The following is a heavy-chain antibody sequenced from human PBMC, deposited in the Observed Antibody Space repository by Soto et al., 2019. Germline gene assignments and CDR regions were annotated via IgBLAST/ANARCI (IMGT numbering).Heavy chain of an antibody. Sequence: ASETLSLTCTVSGGSISAYYWSWVRQPPGKGLEYIGYIYDSVNTNYNPSLKSRVTISQDTSKNHLSLRLTSVTAADTAVYYCARERPDGSRLDPWGQGTLVTVSS. CDR1: GGSISAYY. CDR3: ARERPDGSRLDP. J-gene: IGHJ5*02. D-gene: IGHD6-13*01. V-gene: IGHV4-59*12. CDR2: IYDSVNT.